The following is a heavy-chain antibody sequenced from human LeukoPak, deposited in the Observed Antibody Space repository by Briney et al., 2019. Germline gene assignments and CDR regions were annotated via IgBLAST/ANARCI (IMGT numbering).Heavy chain of an antibody. CDR3: AFLNMAQPW. CDR1: GFAFSSYW. J-gene: IGHJ4*02. V-gene: IGHV3-7*01. Sequence: GGSLRLSCAASGFAFSSYWMSWFRQAPGQGLEWVANIKQDGSEKFYADSVTGRFTVSRDNAKNSLYLQMNSLRAEDTAVYYCAFLNMAQPWWGQGTLVTVSS. D-gene: IGHD3-10*01. CDR2: IKQDGSEK.